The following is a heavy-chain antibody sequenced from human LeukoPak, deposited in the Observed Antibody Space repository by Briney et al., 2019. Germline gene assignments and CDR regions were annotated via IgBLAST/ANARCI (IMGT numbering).Heavy chain of an antibody. Sequence: GRSLRLSCAASGFTFSSYAMHWVRQAPGKGLEWVAVISYDGSNKYYADSVKGRFTISRDNSKNTLYLQMNSLRAEDTAVYYCARDLSPTRDYYDSSTYWFDPWGQGTLVTVSS. J-gene: IGHJ5*02. CDR3: ARDLSPTRDYYDSSTYWFDP. V-gene: IGHV3-30-3*01. CDR1: GFTFSSYA. CDR2: ISYDGSNK. D-gene: IGHD3-22*01.